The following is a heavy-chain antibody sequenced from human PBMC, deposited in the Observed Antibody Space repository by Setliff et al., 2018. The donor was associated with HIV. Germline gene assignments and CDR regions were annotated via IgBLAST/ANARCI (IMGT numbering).Heavy chain of an antibody. D-gene: IGHD1-26*01. CDR1: GFTFNTNA. Sequence: PGGSLRLSCAASGFTFNTNAMNWVRQAPGKGLEWVSGISAGGAVTYADSVKGRFTISRDNAKNSLYLQMNSLRAEDTAVYYCARDRGGSYTPLDYWGQGTLVTVSS. CDR2: ISAGGAV. CDR3: ARDRGGSYTPLDY. V-gene: IGHV3-48*01. J-gene: IGHJ4*02.